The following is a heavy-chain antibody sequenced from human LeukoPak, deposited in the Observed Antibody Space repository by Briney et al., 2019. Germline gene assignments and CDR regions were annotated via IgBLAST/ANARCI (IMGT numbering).Heavy chain of an antibody. CDR1: GYTFTGYY. CDR3: ARDERVRYDILTGGRAEYYFDY. D-gene: IGHD3-9*01. CDR2: INPNSGGT. V-gene: IGHV1-2*02. J-gene: IGHJ4*02. Sequence: GASVKVSCKASGYTFTGYYMHWVRQAPGQGLEWMGWINPNSGGTNYAQKFQGRATMTRDTSISTAYMELSRLRSDDTAVYYCARDERVRYDILTGGRAEYYFDYWGQGTLVTVST.